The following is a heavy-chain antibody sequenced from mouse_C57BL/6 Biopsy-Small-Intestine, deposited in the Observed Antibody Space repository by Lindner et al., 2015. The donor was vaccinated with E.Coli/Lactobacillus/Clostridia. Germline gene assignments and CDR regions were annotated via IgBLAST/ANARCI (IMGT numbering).Heavy chain of an antibody. V-gene: IGHV1-54*01. J-gene: IGHJ4*01. Sequence: VQLQESGAELVRPGTSVKVSCKASGYAFSNYLIEWVKQRPGQGLEWIGVINPGSGGTSYNEKFKGKATLTADKSSSTAYMQLSSLTSEDSAVYFCARGAIYYDYDDAMDYWGQGTSVTVSS. CDR2: INPGSGGT. D-gene: IGHD2-4*01. CDR1: GYAFSNYL. CDR3: ARGAIYYDYDDAMDY.